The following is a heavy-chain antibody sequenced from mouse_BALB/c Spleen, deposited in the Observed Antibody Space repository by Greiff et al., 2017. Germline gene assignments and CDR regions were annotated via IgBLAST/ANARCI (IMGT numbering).Heavy chain of an antibody. Sequence: EVQLVESGGGLVKPGGSLKLSCAASGFTFSDYYMYWVRQTPEKRLEWVATISDGGSYTYYPDSVKGRFTISRDNAKNNLYLQMSSLKSEDTAMYYCARDLGYDYVGFDVWGAGTTVTVSS. CDR2: ISDGGSYT. J-gene: IGHJ1*01. V-gene: IGHV5-4*02. CDR3: ARDLGYDYVGFDV. CDR1: GFTFSDYY. D-gene: IGHD2-4*01.